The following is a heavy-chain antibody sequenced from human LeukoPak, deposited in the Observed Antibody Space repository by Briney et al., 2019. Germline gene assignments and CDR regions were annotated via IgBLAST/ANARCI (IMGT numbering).Heavy chain of an antibody. CDR3: AREMVMVRGVEPFDY. Sequence: PSETLSLTCTVSGGSISSGSYYWRWIRQPAGKGLEWIGRIYTSGSTNYNPSLKSRVTISVDTSKNQFSLKLSSVTAADTAVYYCAREMVMVRGVEPFDYWGQGTLVTVSS. CDR2: IYTSGST. V-gene: IGHV4-61*02. J-gene: IGHJ4*02. CDR1: GGSISSGSYY. D-gene: IGHD3-10*01.